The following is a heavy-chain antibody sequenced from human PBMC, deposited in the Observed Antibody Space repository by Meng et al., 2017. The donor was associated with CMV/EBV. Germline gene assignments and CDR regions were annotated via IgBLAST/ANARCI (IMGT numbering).Heavy chain of an antibody. CDR2: IIPTFGTA. J-gene: IGHJ5*02. V-gene: IGHV1-69*05. CDR1: GGTFSSYA. Sequence: SVKVSCKASGGTFSSYAISWVRQAPGQGLEWMGGIIPTFGTANYAQKFQGRVTITTDESTSTAYMELSSLRSEDTAVYYCARDWGCSSTSCYSEYGWFDPWGQGTLVTISS. CDR3: ARDWGCSSTSCYSEYGWFDP. D-gene: IGHD2-2*01.